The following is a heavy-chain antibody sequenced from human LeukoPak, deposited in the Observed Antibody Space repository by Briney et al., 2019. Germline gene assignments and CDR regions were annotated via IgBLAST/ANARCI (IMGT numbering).Heavy chain of an antibody. D-gene: IGHD3-22*01. CDR2: INPNSGGT. CDR3: ARDYYDSSGYYYVLDY. CDR1: GYTFTGYY. V-gene: IGHV1-2*02. Sequence: ASVKVSCKASGYTFTGYYMHWVRQAPGQGLEWMGWINPNSGGTNYAQKFQGRVTMTRDTSISTAYMELSRLRSDDTAVHYCARDYYDSSGYYYVLDYWGQGTLVTVSS. J-gene: IGHJ4*02.